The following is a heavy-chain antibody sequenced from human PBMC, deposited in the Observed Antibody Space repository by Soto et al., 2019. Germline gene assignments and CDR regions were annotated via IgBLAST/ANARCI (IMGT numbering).Heavy chain of an antibody. J-gene: IGHJ6*02. CDR3: AKSRDAYNFYFYYGMDV. Sequence: QVQLVESGGGVVQAGRSLRLSCAASGFTFSNYGMHWVRQTPGKGLEWVALILYDGSNKYYADSVKGRFTISRDNSKNTLYLQVSSLRAEDTAVYYCAKSRDAYNFYFYYGMDVRGQGTTVTVSS. CDR2: ILYDGSNK. CDR1: GFTFSNYG. D-gene: IGHD2-2*01. V-gene: IGHV3-30*18.